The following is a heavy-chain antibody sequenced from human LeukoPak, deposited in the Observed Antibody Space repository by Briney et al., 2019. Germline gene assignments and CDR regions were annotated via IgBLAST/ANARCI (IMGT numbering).Heavy chain of an antibody. CDR2: ISGRGASK. Sequence: GGSLRLSCAVSGLTFNNYAMSWVRQAPGKGLEWVSGISGRGASKYYADSVKGRFTISRDNSKNTLYLQMNSLRAEDTAVYYCARGHWGHYYGSGSYYNVPGQSRHNWFDPWGQGTLVTVSS. CDR1: GLTFNNYA. V-gene: IGHV3-23*01. D-gene: IGHD3-10*01. CDR3: ARGHWGHYYGSGSYYNVPGQSRHNWFDP. J-gene: IGHJ5*02.